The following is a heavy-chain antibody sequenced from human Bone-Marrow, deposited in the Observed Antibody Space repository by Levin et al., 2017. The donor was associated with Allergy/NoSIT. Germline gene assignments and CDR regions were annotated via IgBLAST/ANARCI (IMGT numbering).Heavy chain of an antibody. V-gene: IGHV1-46*01. CDR1: GHTFTNSY. D-gene: IGHD3-10*01. J-gene: IGHJ6*03. CDR2: INPSAGYT. Sequence: GESLKISCKASGHTFTNSYMHWVRQAPGQGLEWMGIINPSAGYTSYAQKFQGRVTMTSDTSTSTVYMELSSLRSEDMAVYYCARAGSGSSSNYYYYMDVWGKGTTVTVSS. CDR3: ARAGSGSSSNYYYYMDV.